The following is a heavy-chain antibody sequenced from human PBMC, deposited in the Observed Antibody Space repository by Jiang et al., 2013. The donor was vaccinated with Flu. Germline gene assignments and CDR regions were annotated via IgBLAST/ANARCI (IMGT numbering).Heavy chain of an antibody. CDR2: INPSGGXT. J-gene: IGHJ4*02. CDR3: AKDRPYRALAVAGTGESDY. Sequence: RQAPGQGLEWMGIINPSGGXTIYAQKFQGRVTMTRDTSTSTVYMDLSSLRAEDTAVYYCAKDRPYRALAVAGTGESDYWGQGTLVTVSS. D-gene: IGHD6-19*01. V-gene: IGHV1-46*01.